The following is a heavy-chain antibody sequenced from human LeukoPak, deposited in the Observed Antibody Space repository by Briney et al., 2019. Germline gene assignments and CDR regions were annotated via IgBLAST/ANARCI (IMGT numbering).Heavy chain of an antibody. CDR1: GFTFSSYA. Sequence: GGSLRLSCAASGFTFSSYAMHWVRQAPGKGLEWVAVISYDGSNKYYADSVKGRFTISRDNSKNTLYLQMNSLRAEDTAVYYCARDIVGYFDWLLFDYWGQGTLVTVSS. J-gene: IGHJ4*02. V-gene: IGHV3-30-3*01. D-gene: IGHD3-9*01. CDR3: ARDIVGYFDWLLFDY. CDR2: ISYDGSNK.